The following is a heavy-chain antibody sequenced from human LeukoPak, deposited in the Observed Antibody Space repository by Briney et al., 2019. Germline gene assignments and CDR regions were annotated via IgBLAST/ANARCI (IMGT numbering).Heavy chain of an antibody. J-gene: IGHJ4*02. V-gene: IGHV3-33*08. CDR2: IWYDGSSK. Sequence: PGGSLRLSCAASGFTFSSYAMSWVRQAPGKGLQWVAVIWYDGSSKYYADSVKGRFTISRDNSKNTLYLQMNSLRAEDTAVYYCARDPPTRQYTNSFSLDYWGQGTLVTVSS. CDR3: ARDPPTRQYTNSFSLDY. CDR1: GFTFSSYA. D-gene: IGHD6-13*01.